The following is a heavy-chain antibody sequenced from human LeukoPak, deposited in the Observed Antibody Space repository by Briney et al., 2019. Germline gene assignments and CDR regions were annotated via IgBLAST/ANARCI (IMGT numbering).Heavy chain of an antibody. J-gene: IGHJ4*02. Sequence: SETLSLTCTVSGGSISSSSYYWGWIRQPPGKGLEWIGSIYYSGSTYYNPSLKSRVTISVDTSKNQFSLKLSSVTAADTAVYYCARDPPPGTAMVRWGYWGQGTLVTVSS. CDR1: GGSISSSSYY. CDR2: IYYSGST. V-gene: IGHV4-39*07. CDR3: ARDPPPGTAMVRWGY. D-gene: IGHD5-18*01.